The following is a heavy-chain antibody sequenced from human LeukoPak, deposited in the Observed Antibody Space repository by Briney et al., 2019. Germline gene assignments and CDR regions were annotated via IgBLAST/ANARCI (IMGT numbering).Heavy chain of an antibody. J-gene: IGHJ4*02. Sequence: PSETLSLTCTVSGDSISSGTYYWGWIRQPPGRGLEWIGSIYYSGSTYYNPSLKSRVTISIDTSKNQFSLKVNSVTAADTAVYYCARRHDIFAEVSFDYWGQGTLVTVSS. CDR2: IYYSGST. D-gene: IGHD3-9*01. V-gene: IGHV4-39*01. CDR1: GDSISSGTYY. CDR3: ARRHDIFAEVSFDY.